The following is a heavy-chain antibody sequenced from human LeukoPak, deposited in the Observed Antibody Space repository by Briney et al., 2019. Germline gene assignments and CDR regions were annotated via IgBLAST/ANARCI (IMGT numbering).Heavy chain of an antibody. CDR3: ARDDFWSGYYRGYFDY. CDR1: GFTFSDYH. Sequence: GGSLRLSCAASGFTFSDYHMSWIRQAPGKGLEWVSYISSGTSYINYADSVKGRFTISRDNAKNSLYLQMNSLGVEDTAVYYCARDDFWSGYYRGYFDYWGQGTLVTVSS. CDR2: ISSGTSYI. J-gene: IGHJ4*02. D-gene: IGHD3-3*01. V-gene: IGHV3-11*06.